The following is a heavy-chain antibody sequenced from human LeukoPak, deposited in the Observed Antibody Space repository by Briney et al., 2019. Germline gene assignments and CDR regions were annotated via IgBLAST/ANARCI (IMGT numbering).Heavy chain of an antibody. CDR1: GYTFTSYA. Sequence: ASVKVSCKASGYTFTSYAMHWVRQAPGQRLEWMGWINAGNGNTKYSQKFQGRVTMTRDTSTSTVYMELSSLRSEDTAVYYCAREPSSGWSGATNDYWGQGTLVTVSS. J-gene: IGHJ4*02. V-gene: IGHV1-3*01. CDR2: INAGNGNT. CDR3: AREPSSGWSGATNDY. D-gene: IGHD6-19*01.